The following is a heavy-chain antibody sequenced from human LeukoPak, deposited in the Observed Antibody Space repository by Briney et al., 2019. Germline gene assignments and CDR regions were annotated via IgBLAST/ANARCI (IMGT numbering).Heavy chain of an antibody. J-gene: IGHJ6*02. CDR3: ARDNIVATTRREYYYYGMDV. V-gene: IGHV3-66*01. D-gene: IGHD5-12*01. CDR1: GFTVSSNY. Sequence: GSLRLSCAASGFTVSSNYVSWVRQAPGKGLEWVSVIYSGGSTYYADSVKGRFTIPRDNSKNTLYLQMNSLRAEDTAVYYCARDNIVATTRREYYYYGMDVWGQGTTVTVSS. CDR2: IYSGGST.